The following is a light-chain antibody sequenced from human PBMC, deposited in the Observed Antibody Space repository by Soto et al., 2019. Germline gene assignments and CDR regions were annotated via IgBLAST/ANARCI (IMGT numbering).Light chain of an antibody. J-gene: IGLJ1*01. CDR3: SSYTSSSTYV. V-gene: IGLV2-18*02. CDR2: DVS. Sequence: QSALTQPPSVSGSPEQSVAISCTGTSSDVGSYSRVSWYQQPPGTAPKLMIYDVSNRPSGVPDRFSGSKSGNTASLTISGLQAEDEADYYCSSYTSSSTYVFGTGTKVTVL. CDR1: SSDVGSYSR.